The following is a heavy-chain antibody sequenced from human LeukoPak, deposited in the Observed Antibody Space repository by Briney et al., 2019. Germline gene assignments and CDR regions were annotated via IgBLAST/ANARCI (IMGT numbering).Heavy chain of an antibody. D-gene: IGHD3-3*01. Sequence: SETLSLTCTVSGGSISSSSYYWGWIRQPPGKGLEWIGSIYYSGSTYYNPSLKSRVTISVDTSKNQFSLKLSSVTAADTAVYYCARPAYYDFWSGYFNWFDPWGQGTLVTVSS. CDR1: GGSISSSSYY. CDR2: IYYSGST. CDR3: ARPAYYDFWSGYFNWFDP. J-gene: IGHJ5*02. V-gene: IGHV4-39*01.